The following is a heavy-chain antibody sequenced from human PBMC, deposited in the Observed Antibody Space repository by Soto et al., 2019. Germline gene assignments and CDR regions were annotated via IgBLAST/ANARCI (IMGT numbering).Heavy chain of an antibody. CDR1: EFSFSSYA. J-gene: IGHJ4*02. CDR3: ATYSSPFDY. V-gene: IGHV3-23*01. CDR2: ISATGTTT. Sequence: EVQLMESGGGLVQPGGSLRLSCAASEFSFSSYALNWVRQAPGKGLEWVSAISATGTTTYYADSVKGRFTISRDNSKRTLFLQMDSLSPEDTAVYYCATYSSPFDYWGQGNLVTVSS. D-gene: IGHD6-13*01.